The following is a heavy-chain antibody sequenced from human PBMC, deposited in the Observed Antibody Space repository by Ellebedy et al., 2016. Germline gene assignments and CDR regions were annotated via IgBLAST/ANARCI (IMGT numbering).Heavy chain of an antibody. V-gene: IGHV4-4*07. D-gene: IGHD1-20*01. J-gene: IGHJ6*03. CDR2: IYTSGST. CDR1: GGSISSYY. CDR3: ARVTGTLPFGRYYYYYMDV. Sequence: SETLSLTXTVSGGSISSYYWSWIRQPARKGLEWIGRIYTSGSTNYNPSLKSRVTMSVDTSKNQFSLKLSSVTAADTAVYYCARVTGTLPFGRYYYYYMDVWGKGTTVTVSS.